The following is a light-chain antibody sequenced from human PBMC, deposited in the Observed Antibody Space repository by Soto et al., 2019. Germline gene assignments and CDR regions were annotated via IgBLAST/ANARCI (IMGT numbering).Light chain of an antibody. CDR2: AVS. CDR1: SSDVGGYNY. J-gene: IGLJ1*01. Sequence: QSALTQPASVSGSLGQSITISCTGTSSDVGGYNYVSWYQQHPGKAPKLMIYAVSKRPSGVPDRFSGSKSGNTASLTVSGLQAEDEADYYCSSHAGSNNYVFGTGTKVTVL. CDR3: SSHAGSNNYV. V-gene: IGLV2-8*01.